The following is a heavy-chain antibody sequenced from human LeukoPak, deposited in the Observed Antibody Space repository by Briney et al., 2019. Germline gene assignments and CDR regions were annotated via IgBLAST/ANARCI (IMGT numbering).Heavy chain of an antibody. V-gene: IGHV3-33*01. D-gene: IGHD3-9*01. CDR1: GFTFSNYG. CDR2: IWYDGSNK. J-gene: IGHJ3*02. CDR3: ARDLPDVLTGHSDNAFDI. Sequence: PGGSLRLSCAASGFTFSNYGMHWVRQAPGKGLEWVALIWYDGSNKYYTDSVKGRLTISRDNSKDTLFLQMNSLRAEDTAVYYCARDLPDVLTGHSDNAFDIWGQGTMVTVSS.